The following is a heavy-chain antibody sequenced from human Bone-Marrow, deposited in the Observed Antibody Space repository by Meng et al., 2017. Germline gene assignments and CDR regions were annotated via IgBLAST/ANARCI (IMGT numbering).Heavy chain of an antibody. CDR1: GGYISSSNW. CDR2: IYHSGST. CDR3: ARSSEGGDYVSLFDY. J-gene: IGHJ4*02. D-gene: IGHD4-17*01. V-gene: IGHV4-4*02. Sequence: QVQLQESGPGLVKPSGTLSLTGAVSGGYISSSNWWGWFRQPQGKGLEWIGEIYHSGSTNYNPSLKSRVTISVDKSKNQFSLKLSSVTAADTAVYYCARSSEGGDYVSLFDYWGQGTLVTVSS.